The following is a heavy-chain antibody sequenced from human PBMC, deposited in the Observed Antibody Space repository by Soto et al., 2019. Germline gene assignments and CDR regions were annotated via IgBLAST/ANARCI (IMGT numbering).Heavy chain of an antibody. CDR1: GYTFTSYG. CDR3: ARVTMGGDIVLMVYATNTSDY. CDR2: ISAYNGNT. J-gene: IGHJ4*02. D-gene: IGHD2-8*01. Sequence: ASVKVSCKASGYTFTSYGISWVRQAPGQGLEWMGWISAYNGNTNYAQKLQGRVTMTTDTSTSTAYMELRSLRSDDTAVYYCARVTMGGDIVLMVYATNTSDYWGQGTLVTVSS. V-gene: IGHV1-18*01.